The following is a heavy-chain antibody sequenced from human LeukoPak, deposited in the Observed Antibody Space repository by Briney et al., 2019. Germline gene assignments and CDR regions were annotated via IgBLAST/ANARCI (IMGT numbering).Heavy chain of an antibody. J-gene: IGHJ4*02. CDR3: AREGSWYEEYYFDY. CDR1: GFTFTTFW. CDR2: INHDGSST. D-gene: IGHD6-13*01. V-gene: IGHV3-74*01. Sequence: GGSLRLSCATSGFTFTTFWMHWVRQAPGKGLVWVSRINHDGSSTNYADSVKGRFTISRDNAKNSLYLQMNSLRAEDTAVYYCAREGSWYEEYYFDYWGQGTLVTVSS.